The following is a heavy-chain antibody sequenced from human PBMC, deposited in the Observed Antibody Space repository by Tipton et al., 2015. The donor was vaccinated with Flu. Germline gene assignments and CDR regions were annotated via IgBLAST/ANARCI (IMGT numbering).Heavy chain of an antibody. CDR3: ARARPIRVDPSTYPYNWFDS. J-gene: IGHJ5*01. V-gene: IGHV1-2*02. Sequence: QLVQSGAEVKEPGASMRVSCEASGYTFVDYYIHWVRQAPGQGLEWMGWINPNSGTTNYAQKFQGRVTMTRDTSISTAFMELNRLTSDDTAVFYCARARPIRVDPSTYPYNWFDSWGQGTLVTVSS. CDR1: GYTFVDYY. D-gene: IGHD3-3*01. CDR2: INPNSGTT.